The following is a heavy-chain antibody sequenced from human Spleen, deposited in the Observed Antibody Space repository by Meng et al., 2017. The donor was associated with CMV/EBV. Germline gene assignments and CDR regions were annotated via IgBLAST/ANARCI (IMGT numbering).Heavy chain of an antibody. CDR3: ARTTYYNFWTGYYIYYFDP. CDR2: LSYSGST. V-gene: IGHV4-39*07. D-gene: IGHD3-3*01. J-gene: IGHJ5*02. CDR1: ISSNSYD. Sequence: ISSNSYDWGWIRQPPGKGLEWVGSLSYSGSTYYNPSLKSRVTISVDTSKNQLSLKVKSVTAADTAMYYCARTTYYNFWTGYYIYYFDPWGHGTLVTVSS.